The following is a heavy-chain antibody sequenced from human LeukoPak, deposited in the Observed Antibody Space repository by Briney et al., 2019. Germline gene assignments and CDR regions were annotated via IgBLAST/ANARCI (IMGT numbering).Heavy chain of an antibody. D-gene: IGHD3-16*01. CDR3: ARFSQYYDSPTHYLDY. V-gene: IGHV4-59*08. CDR1: GGSINNYY. Sequence: KPSETLSLTCTVSGGSINNYYWSWVRQPPGAGLEWLAYIYYTGSTNYNPSLKTRLTISVDTSKNQFSLRLNSVAAADTAVYYCARFSQYYDSPTHYLDYWGQEILVTVSS. J-gene: IGHJ4*02. CDR2: IYYTGST.